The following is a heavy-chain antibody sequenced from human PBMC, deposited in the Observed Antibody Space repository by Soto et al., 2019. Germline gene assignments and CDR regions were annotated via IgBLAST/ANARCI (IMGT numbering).Heavy chain of an antibody. D-gene: IGHD1-26*01. V-gene: IGHV3-30-3*01. J-gene: IGHJ6*02. CDR2: ISYDGSNK. CDR1: GFTFSSYA. Sequence: PGGSLRLSCAASGFTFSSYAMHWVRQAPGKGLEWVAVISYDGSNKYYADSVKGRFTISRDNSKNTLYLQMNSLRADDTAVYYCAREGSYSNYGMDVWGQGTTVTVSS. CDR3: AREGSYSNYGMDV.